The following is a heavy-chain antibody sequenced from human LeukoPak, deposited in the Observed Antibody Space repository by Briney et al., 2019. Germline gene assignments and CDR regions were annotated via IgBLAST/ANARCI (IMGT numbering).Heavy chain of an antibody. CDR1: GGSFSGYY. Sequence: KPSETLSLTCAVYGGSFSGYYWSWIRQPPGKGLEWIGEINHSGSTNYNPSLKSRVTISVDTSKNQFSLKLSSVTAADAAVYYCARVNWNDAGLDYWGQGTLVTVSS. CDR3: ARVNWNDAGLDY. J-gene: IGHJ4*02. D-gene: IGHD1-1*01. V-gene: IGHV4-34*01. CDR2: INHSGST.